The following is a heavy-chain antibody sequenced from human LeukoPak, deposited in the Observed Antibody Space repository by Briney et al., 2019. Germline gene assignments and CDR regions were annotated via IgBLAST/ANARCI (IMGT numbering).Heavy chain of an antibody. CDR3: ARDEAGGGSSGYGAFDI. CDR1: GFTFSSYA. D-gene: IGHD3-22*01. CDR2: ISYDGSNK. Sequence: GGSLRLSCAASGFTFSSYAMHWVRQAPGKGLEWVAVISYDGSNKYYADSVKGRFTISRDNSKNTLYLQMNSLRAEDTAVYYCARDEAGGGSSGYGAFDIWGQGAMVTVSS. J-gene: IGHJ3*02. V-gene: IGHV3-30-3*01.